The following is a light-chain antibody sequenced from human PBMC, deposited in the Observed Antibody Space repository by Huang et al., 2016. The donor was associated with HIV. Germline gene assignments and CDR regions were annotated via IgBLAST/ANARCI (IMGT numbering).Light chain of an antibody. CDR3: QQYHTYSWT. CDR2: KAS. V-gene: IGKV1-5*03. Sequence: DIQMTQSPSTLSASVGDRVTITCRASQPISSWLAWYQQKPGQAPKLLIYKASSLQTGVPARFSGSASGTEVTLTISSLQPDDFATYYCQQYHTYSWTFGQGTKVEIK. J-gene: IGKJ1*01. CDR1: QPISSW.